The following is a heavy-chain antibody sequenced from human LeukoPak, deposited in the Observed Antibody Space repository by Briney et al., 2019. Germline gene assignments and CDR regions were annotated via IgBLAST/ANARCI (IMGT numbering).Heavy chain of an antibody. Sequence: PGGSLRLSCAASGFTFSSYWMSWVRQAPGKGLEWVANIKQDGSEKYYVDSVKGRFTISRDNAKNSLYLQMNSLRAEDTAVYYCARVPGAYYDFWSDQYYMDVWGKGTTVTVSS. J-gene: IGHJ6*03. CDR1: GFTFSSYW. CDR2: IKQDGSEK. D-gene: IGHD3-3*01. V-gene: IGHV3-7*01. CDR3: ARVPGAYYDFWSDQYYMDV.